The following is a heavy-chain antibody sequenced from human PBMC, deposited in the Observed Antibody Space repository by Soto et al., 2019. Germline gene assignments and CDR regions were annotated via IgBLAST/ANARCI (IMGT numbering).Heavy chain of an antibody. CDR2: ISPHNDRT. Sequence: QVQLVQSGADVKKPGASVKVSCKASGYNFTSYGISWVRQAPGQGLEWMGWISPHNDRTKYARRVQDRVTMTTETPTSTVYMELGSLRSDDTAVYYCARDLYYSSGRYFDHDAFDIWGQGTVVTVSS. V-gene: IGHV1-18*01. D-gene: IGHD6-19*01. CDR3: ARDLYYSSGRYFDHDAFDI. J-gene: IGHJ3*02. CDR1: GYNFTSYG.